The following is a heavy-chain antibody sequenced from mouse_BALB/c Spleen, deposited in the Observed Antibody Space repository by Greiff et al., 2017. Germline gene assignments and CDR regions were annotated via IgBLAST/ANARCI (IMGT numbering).Heavy chain of an antibody. CDR1: GYTFTSYW. CDR2: IAPGSGST. Sequence: DLVKPGASVKLSCKASGYTFTSYWINWIKQRPGQGLEWIGRIAPGSGSTYYNEMFKGKATLTVDTSSSTAYIQLSSLSSEDSAVYFCARYDYGYDRGFDDWGQGTTLTVSS. J-gene: IGHJ2*01. V-gene: IGHV1S41*01. CDR3: ARYDYGYDRGFDD. D-gene: IGHD2-2*01.